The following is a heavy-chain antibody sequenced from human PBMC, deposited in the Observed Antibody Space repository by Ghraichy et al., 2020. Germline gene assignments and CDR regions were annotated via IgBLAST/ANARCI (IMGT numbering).Heavy chain of an antibody. CDR1: GGSITTSY. Sequence: SETLSLTCTVSGGSITTSYWNWIRQPPGKGLEWIGMIYYTGYSNYNPSLKSRVAISEDTSKNQFFLQLTSVTAADTAVYFCERGKTGGSLYGNYFDCWGPGTVVTVS. J-gene: IGHJ4*02. CDR2: IYYTGYS. CDR3: ERGKTGGSLYGNYFDC. D-gene: IGHD2-15*01. V-gene: IGHV4-59*08.